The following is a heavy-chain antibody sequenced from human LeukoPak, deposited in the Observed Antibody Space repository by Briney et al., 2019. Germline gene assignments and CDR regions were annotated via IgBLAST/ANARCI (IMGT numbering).Heavy chain of an antibody. D-gene: IGHD7-27*01. Sequence: GGSLRLSCAASGFTVSNNYMSWVRQAPGKGLEWVSSISGSSDNTNYADSVKGRFTISRDNSKDILYLQMNSLTAEDTAVYWCAKDPINWGSIYFDCWGQGTLVTVSS. V-gene: IGHV3-23*01. CDR3: AKDPINWGSIYFDC. J-gene: IGHJ4*02. CDR1: GFTVSNNY. CDR2: ISGSSDNT.